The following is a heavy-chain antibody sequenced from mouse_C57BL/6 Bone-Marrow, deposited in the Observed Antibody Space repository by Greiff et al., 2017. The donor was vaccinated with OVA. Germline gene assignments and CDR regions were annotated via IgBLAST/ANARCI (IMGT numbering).Heavy chain of an antibody. CDR2: INSDGGST. D-gene: IGHD4-1*01. V-gene: IGHV5-2*03. Sequence: EVKLEESGGGLVQPGESLKLSCASYEYEFPSYYMPWVRKTPEQRLELVATINSDGGSTYYPDTFESRFIISRDTTSNTLYLQMSSLRPEDTASYDCARQVRGLGREGYFDYWGQGTTLTVSS. J-gene: IGHJ2*01. CDR1: EYEFPSYY. CDR3: ARQVRGLGREGYFDY.